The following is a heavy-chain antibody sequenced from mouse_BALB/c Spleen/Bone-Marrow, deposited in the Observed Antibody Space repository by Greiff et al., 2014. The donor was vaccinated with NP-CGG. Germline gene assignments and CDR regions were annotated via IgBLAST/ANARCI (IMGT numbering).Heavy chain of an antibody. CDR1: GFTFTDYY. CDR3: ARDGSSLYWYFDV. CDR2: IRNKANGYTT. V-gene: IGHV7-3*02. Sequence: EVQVVESGGGLVQPGGSLRLSCATSGFTFTDYYMSWVRQPPGKALEWLAFIRNKANGYTTEYSASVKGRFTISRDNSQSILYLQMNTLRAEDSATYYCARDGSSLYWYFDVWGAGTTVTVSS. D-gene: IGHD1-1*01. J-gene: IGHJ1*01.